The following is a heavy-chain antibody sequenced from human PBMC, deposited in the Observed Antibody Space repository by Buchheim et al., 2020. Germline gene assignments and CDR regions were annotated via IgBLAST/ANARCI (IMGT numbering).Heavy chain of an antibody. D-gene: IGHD3-22*01. CDR2: IYYSGST. Sequence: QVQLQESGPGLVKPSQTLSLTCTVSGGSISSGGYYWSWIRQHPGKGLEWIGYIYYSGSTYYNPSLKSRVTITVDKSKNQFFLKLSSVTAADTALYCCARDAYDSTPGEDAFDIWGQGT. J-gene: IGHJ3*02. CDR3: ARDAYDSTPGEDAFDI. CDR1: GGSISSGGYY. V-gene: IGHV4-31*03.